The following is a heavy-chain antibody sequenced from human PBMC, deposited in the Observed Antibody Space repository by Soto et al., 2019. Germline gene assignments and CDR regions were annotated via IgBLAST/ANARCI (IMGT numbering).Heavy chain of an antibody. Sequence: LSLTCAISGDSVSSNSAAWNWIRQSPSRGLEWLGRTYYRSKWYNDYAVSVKSRITINPDTSKNQFSLQLNSVTPEDTAVYYCARDRQVGIAAAGNNYYYYYGMDVWGQGTTVTVSS. CDR2: TYYRSKWYN. J-gene: IGHJ6*02. V-gene: IGHV6-1*01. D-gene: IGHD6-13*01. CDR1: GDSVSSNSAA. CDR3: ARDRQVGIAAAGNNYYYYYGMDV.